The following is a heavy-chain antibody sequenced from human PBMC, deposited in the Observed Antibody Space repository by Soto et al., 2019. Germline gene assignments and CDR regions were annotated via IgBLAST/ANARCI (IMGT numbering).Heavy chain of an antibody. CDR2: INHSGST. V-gene: IGHV4-34*01. J-gene: IGHJ5*02. D-gene: IGHD3-10*01. CDR3: ARLARVRGVIIPPSNWFDP. CDR1: GGSFSGYY. Sequence: SETLSLTCAVYGGSFSGYYWSWIRQPPGKXLEWIGEINHSGSTNYNPSLKSRVTISVDTSKNQFSLKLSSVTAADTAVYYCARLARVRGVIIPPSNWFDPWGQGTLVTVSS.